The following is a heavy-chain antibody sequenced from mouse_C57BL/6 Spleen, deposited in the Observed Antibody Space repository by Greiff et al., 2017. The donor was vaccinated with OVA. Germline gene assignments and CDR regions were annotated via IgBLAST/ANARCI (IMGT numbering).Heavy chain of an antibody. D-gene: IGHD1-1*01. V-gene: IGHV5-4*01. J-gene: IGHJ1*03. CDR1: GFTFSSYA. CDR2: ISDGGSYT. Sequence: EVQGVESGGGLVKPGGSLKLSCAASGFTFSSYAMSWVRQTPEKRLEWVATISDGGSYTYYPDNVKGRFTISRDNAKNNLYLQMSHLKSEDTAMYYCARDYYYGSSYGHFDVWGTGTTVTVSS. CDR3: ARDYYYGSSYGHFDV.